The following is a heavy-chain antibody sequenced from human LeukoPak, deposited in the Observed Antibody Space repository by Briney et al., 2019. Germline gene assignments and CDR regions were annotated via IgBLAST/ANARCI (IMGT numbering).Heavy chain of an antibody. CDR3: AQSDILPRGHDYYYYMDV. V-gene: IGHV4-61*02. Sequence: PSETLSLTCTVSGGSIRGTSYYWTWVRQPAGKGLEWVGRVYTSGTTNYNPSLKSRVTMSVDTFKNQFTLNFTSVTAADTAIYYCAQSDILPRGHDYYYYMDVWGKGTTVTVSS. D-gene: IGHD3-9*01. CDR1: GGSIRGTSYY. J-gene: IGHJ6*03. CDR2: VYTSGTT.